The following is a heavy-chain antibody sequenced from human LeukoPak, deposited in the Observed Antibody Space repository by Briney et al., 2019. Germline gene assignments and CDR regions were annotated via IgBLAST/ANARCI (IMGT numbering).Heavy chain of an antibody. J-gene: IGHJ4*02. CDR2: ISSSSSYI. CDR1: GFTFSSYS. D-gene: IGHD3-3*02. Sequence: GGSLRLSCAASGFTFSSYSMNWVRQAPGKGLEWVSSISSSSSYIYHADSVKGRFTISRDNAKNSLYLQMNSLRAEDTAVYYCARDGPFCCWGQGTLVTVSS. CDR3: ARDGPFCC. V-gene: IGHV3-21*01.